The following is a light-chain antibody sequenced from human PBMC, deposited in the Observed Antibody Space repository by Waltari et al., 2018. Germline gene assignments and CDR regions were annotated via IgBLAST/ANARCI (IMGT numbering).Light chain of an antibody. J-gene: IGLJ3*02. CDR1: SNDVGASNS. CDR2: DVS. CDR3: CSYTGTYTHWV. V-gene: IGLV2-11*01. Sequence: QSALTQPRSVSGSPGQSVTISCTGTSNDVGASNSVSWHQQHPGKAPKLMIYDVSKRPSGVPDRFSASKSGNTASLTISGLQAEDEADYYCCSYTGTYTHWVFGGGTKLTVL.